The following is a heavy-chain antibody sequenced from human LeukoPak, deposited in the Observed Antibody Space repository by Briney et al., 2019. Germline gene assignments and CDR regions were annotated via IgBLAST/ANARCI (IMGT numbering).Heavy chain of an antibody. J-gene: IGHJ5*02. CDR2: VYHSGST. CDR1: GYSISSGYY. CDR3: ARLYYYDSGNWFHP. D-gene: IGHD3-22*01. Sequence: SETLSLTCTVSGYSISSGYYWGWIRQPPGKGLEWIGSVYHSGSTYYNPSLKSRVTISIDTSKNQFSLKLSSVTAADTAVYYCARLYYYDSGNWFHPWGQGTLVTVSS. V-gene: IGHV4-38-2*02.